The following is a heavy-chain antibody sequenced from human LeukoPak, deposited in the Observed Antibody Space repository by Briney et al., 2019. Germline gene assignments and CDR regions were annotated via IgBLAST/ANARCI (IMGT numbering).Heavy chain of an antibody. CDR3: ARGGVVVLGVMDI. J-gene: IGHJ3*02. CDR2: INPSSGGT. Sequence: GRSLRLSCAASGFTFSSYAMHWVRQAPGQGLEWMGWINPSSGGTNYAQKFQGRVTMTRDTSINTSYMELRRLRSDDTAVYYCARGGVVVLGVMDIWGQGTVVTVSS. D-gene: IGHD2-21*01. V-gene: IGHV1-2*02. CDR1: GFTFSSYA.